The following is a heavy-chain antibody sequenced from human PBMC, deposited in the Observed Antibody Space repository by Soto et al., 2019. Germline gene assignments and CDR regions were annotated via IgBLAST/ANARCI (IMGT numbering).Heavy chain of an antibody. CDR3: ARDHGGGITFE. CDR1: GYTFTSYA. CDR2: ISAYNGST. Sequence: VKVSCKTSGYTFTSYAISWVRQAPGQGLEWMGWISAYNGSTKYAQKLQGRVTMTTDTSTSTAYMDLRSLRSDDTAVYYCARDHGGGITFEWGQGTQVTVSS. D-gene: IGHD3-16*01. J-gene: IGHJ4*02. V-gene: IGHV1-18*01.